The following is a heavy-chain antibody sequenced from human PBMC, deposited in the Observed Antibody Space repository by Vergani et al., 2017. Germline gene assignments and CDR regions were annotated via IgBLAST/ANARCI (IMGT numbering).Heavy chain of an antibody. J-gene: IGHJ3*01. CDR1: GFSLTTGGEG. CDR2: VYWNDDE. V-gene: IGHV2-5*01. CDR3: VHRLGYFDWDGAFCV. Sequence: QITLRESGPTLVKPTQTLTLTCTFSGFSLTTGGEGVGWIRQPPGRALEWLAFVYWNDDERYSPSLKSRVTITKDTSKNEVILTMATMDPVDTATYYCVHRLGYFDWDGAFCVWGPGTMVTVSS. D-gene: IGHD3-9*01.